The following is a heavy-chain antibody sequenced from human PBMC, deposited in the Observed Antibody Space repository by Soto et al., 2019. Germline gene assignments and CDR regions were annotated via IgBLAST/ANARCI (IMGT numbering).Heavy chain of an antibody. CDR2: ISAYNGNT. V-gene: IGHV1-18*01. Sequence: GASVKVSCKASGYTFTSYGISWVRQAPGQGLEWMGWISAYNGNTNYAQKLQGRVTMTTDTSTSTAYMELRSLRSDDTAVYYCARSLLEWLLPVPENAFDIWGQGTMVTVSS. D-gene: IGHD3-3*01. J-gene: IGHJ3*02. CDR3: ARSLLEWLLPVPENAFDI. CDR1: GYTFTSYG.